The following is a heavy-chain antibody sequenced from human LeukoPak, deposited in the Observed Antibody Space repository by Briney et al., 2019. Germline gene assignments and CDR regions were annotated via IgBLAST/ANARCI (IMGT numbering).Heavy chain of an antibody. D-gene: IGHD5-18*01. CDR2: ISAYNGNT. J-gene: IGHJ3*02. Sequence: GASVKVPCKASGYTFTYYGISWVRQAPGQGLEWMGWISAYNGNTNYAQKLQGRVTMTTDTSTSTAYMELRSLRSDDTAVYYCARAWVDTASDAFDIWGQGTMVTVSS. CDR1: GYTFTYYG. V-gene: IGHV1-18*01. CDR3: ARAWVDTASDAFDI.